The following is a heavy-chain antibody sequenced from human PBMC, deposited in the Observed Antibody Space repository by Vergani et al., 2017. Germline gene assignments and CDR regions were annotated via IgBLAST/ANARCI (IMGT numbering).Heavy chain of an antibody. V-gene: IGHV1-24*01. D-gene: IGHD2-21*02. J-gene: IGHJ3*02. Sequence: QVQLVQSGAEVKKPGASVKVSCKVSGYTLTELSMHWVRQAPGKGLEWMGGFDPEDGETIYAQKFQGSVNMTEDTSTDTAYMELSSLTSEDTAVYYCATNSPVVVTASDAFDMWGQGTMVTVSS. CDR3: ATNSPVVVTASDAFDM. CDR1: GYTLTELS. CDR2: FDPEDGET.